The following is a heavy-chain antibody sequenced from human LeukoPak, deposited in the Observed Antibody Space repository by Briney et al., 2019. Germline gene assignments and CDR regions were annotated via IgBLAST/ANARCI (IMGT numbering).Heavy chain of an antibody. Sequence: PGGSLRLSCAASGFTFSSYEMNWVRQAPGKGLEWVSYISSSGSTIYYADSVKGRFTISRDNAKNSLYLQMNSLRAEDTAVYYCARGSGEYSSSPTDYWGQGTLVTVSS. CDR1: GFTFSSYE. CDR2: ISSSGSTI. V-gene: IGHV3-48*03. CDR3: ARGSGEYSSSPTDY. D-gene: IGHD6-6*01. J-gene: IGHJ4*02.